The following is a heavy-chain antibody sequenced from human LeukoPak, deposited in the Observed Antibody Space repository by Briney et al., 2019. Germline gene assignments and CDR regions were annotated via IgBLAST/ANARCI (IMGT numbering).Heavy chain of an antibody. Sequence: GGSLRLSCAASGFTFSSYAMSWVRQAPGKGLEWVSAISGSGGSTCYADSVKGRFTISRDNSKNTLYLQMNSLRAEDTAVYYCAKGGGGAIARYQHWGQGTLVTVSS. V-gene: IGHV3-23*01. D-gene: IGHD3-16*01. CDR3: AKGGGGAIARYQH. CDR1: GFTFSSYA. J-gene: IGHJ1*01. CDR2: ISGSGGST.